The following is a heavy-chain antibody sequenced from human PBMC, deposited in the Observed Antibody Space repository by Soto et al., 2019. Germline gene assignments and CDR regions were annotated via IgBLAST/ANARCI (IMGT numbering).Heavy chain of an antibody. CDR2: ISSSSTYI. CDR3: ARDQTWEAVAYYFDY. CDR1: GFLFSNYN. J-gene: IGHJ4*02. D-gene: IGHD6-19*01. V-gene: IGHV3-21*01. Sequence: GGSLRLSCAASGFLFSNYNMNWVRQAPGKGLEWVSSISSSSTYIYYADSVKGRFTVSRDNAKNSLYLHMNSLRAEDTAVYFCARDQTWEAVAYYFDYWGQGALVTVSS.